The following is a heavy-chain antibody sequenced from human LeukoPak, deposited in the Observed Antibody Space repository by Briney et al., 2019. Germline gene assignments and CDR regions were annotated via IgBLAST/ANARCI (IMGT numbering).Heavy chain of an antibody. CDR2: IYYSGST. D-gene: IGHD2-15*01. CDR3: ARHVSGGSCYFGY. J-gene: IGHJ4*02. Sequence: SETLSLTCTVSGGSISSSGYNWGWIRQPPGKGLEWIGSIYYSGSTYYNPSLKSRVTISVDTPKNQFSLKLSSVTAADTAVYYCARHVSGGSCYFGYWGQGTLVTVSS. CDR1: GGSISSSGYN. V-gene: IGHV4-39*01.